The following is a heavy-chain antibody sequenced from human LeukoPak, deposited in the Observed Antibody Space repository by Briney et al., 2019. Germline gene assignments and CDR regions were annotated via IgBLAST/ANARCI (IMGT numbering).Heavy chain of an antibody. D-gene: IGHD1-26*01. V-gene: IGHV3-21*01. CDR2: ISSSSSSYI. J-gene: IGHJ5*02. CDR3: ARDTGEGWFDP. CDR1: GFTFSSYS. Sequence: GGSLRLSCAASGFTFSSYSMNWVRQAPGKGLEWVSSISSSSSSYIYYADSVKGRFTISRDNAKNSLYLQMNSLRAEDTAVYYCARDTGEGWFDPWGQGTLVTVSS.